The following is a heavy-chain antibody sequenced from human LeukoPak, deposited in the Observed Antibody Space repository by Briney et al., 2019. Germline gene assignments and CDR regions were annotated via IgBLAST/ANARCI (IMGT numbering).Heavy chain of an antibody. CDR3: ARDSRVSGGWYGLSDY. CDR2: ICSGGST. D-gene: IGHD6-19*01. Sequence: PGGSLRLSCAASGFTVSSNYMSWVRQAPGKGLEWVSVICSGGSTYYADSVKGRFTISRDNSKNTLYLQMNSLRAEDTAVYYCARDSRVSGGWYGLSDYWGQGTLVTVSS. V-gene: IGHV3-66*01. J-gene: IGHJ4*02. CDR1: GFTVSSNY.